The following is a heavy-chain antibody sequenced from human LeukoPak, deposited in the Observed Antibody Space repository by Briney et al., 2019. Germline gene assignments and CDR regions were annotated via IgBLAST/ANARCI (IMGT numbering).Heavy chain of an antibody. J-gene: IGHJ4*02. CDR1: GGSISSYY. CDR2: IYYSGST. Sequence: SETLSLTCTVSGGSISSYYWSWIRQPPGKGLEWIGYIYYSGSTNYNPSLKSRVTISVDTSKNQFSLKLSSVTAADTAVYYCATLQVGYNFDYWGQGTLVTVSS. CDR3: ATLQVGYNFDY. D-gene: IGHD2-8*02. V-gene: IGHV4-59*08.